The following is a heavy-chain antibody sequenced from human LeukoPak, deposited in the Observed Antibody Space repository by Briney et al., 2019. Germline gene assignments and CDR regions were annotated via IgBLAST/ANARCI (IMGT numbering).Heavy chain of an antibody. V-gene: IGHV3-30-3*01. CDR1: GFTFSTYF. J-gene: IGHJ6*02. CDR2: IASDGSHT. CDR3: ARDFDSSGYYYVGYGMDV. D-gene: IGHD3-22*01. Sequence: GRSLRLSCAASGFTFSTYFMHWVRQAPGKGLEWVADIASDGSHTFYVESVKGRFTISRDNSKNTLYLQMNSLRAEDTAVYYCARDFDSSGYYYVGYGMDVWGQGTTVTVSS.